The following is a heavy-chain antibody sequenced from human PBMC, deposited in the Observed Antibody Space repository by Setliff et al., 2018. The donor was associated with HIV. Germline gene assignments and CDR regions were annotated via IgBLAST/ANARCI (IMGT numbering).Heavy chain of an antibody. CDR2: ISSSSSYI. CDR1: GFTFSSYS. J-gene: IGHJ4*02. V-gene: IGHV3-21*06. Sequence: GGSLRLSCAASGFTFSSYSMNWVRQVPGKGLEWVSSISSSSSYIYYADSVKGRFTISRDNAKNSLYLQMNSLRAEDTAVYYCARDRVSGGLWLREPIDFWGQGTLVTVSS. D-gene: IGHD5-18*01. CDR3: ARDRVSGGLWLREPIDF.